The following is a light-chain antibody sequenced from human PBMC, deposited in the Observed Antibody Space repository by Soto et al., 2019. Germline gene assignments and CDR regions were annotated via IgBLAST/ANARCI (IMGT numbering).Light chain of an antibody. CDR1: QGIRND. CDR2: AAT. V-gene: IGKV1-6*01. Sequence: AIQMTQSPSSLSASVGDRVTITCRASQGIRNDLGWYQQKPGKAPKLLIYAATSLQSGAPSRLRGSGSGTDFTPTISSLQTEDFATYYCQQDYNRRTFGQGTKMEIK. J-gene: IGKJ1*01. CDR3: QQDYNRRT.